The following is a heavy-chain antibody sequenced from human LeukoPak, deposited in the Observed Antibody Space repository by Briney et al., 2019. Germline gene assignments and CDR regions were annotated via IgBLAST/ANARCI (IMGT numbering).Heavy chain of an antibody. CDR1: GFSLDDYV. CDR3: IKDMGFDLLKDAFHI. J-gene: IGHJ3*02. Sequence: PGRSLRLSSVGSGFSLDDYVMHWVRQVPGKGLEWVSSISWDSGSQAYADSVKGRFTISRDNAKNSLFLQMNSLRPEDTAFYYCIKDMGFDLLKDAFHIWGQGTLVTVSS. V-gene: IGHV3-9*01. D-gene: IGHD3-9*01. CDR2: ISWDSGSQ.